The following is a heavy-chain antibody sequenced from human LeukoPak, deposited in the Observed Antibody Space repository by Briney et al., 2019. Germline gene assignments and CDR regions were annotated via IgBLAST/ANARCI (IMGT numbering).Heavy chain of an antibody. CDR1: GFTFSSYW. CDR2: IKQDGSEK. CDR3: ARGQYCSGGSCYANYYYYGMDV. V-gene: IGHV3-7*01. D-gene: IGHD2-15*01. Sequence: GGSLRLSCPASGFTFSSYWMSWVRQAPGKGLEWVANIKQDGSEKYYVDSVKGRFTISRDNAKNSLYLQMNSLRAEDTAVYYCARGQYCSGGSCYANYYYYGMDVWGQGTTVTVSS. J-gene: IGHJ6*02.